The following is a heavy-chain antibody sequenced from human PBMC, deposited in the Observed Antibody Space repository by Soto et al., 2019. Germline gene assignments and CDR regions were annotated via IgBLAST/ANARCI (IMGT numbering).Heavy chain of an antibody. Sequence: QITLKESGPTLVKPTQTLTLTCTFSGFSLSTSGVGVAWIRQPPGKALEWLALIYWEDDKRYRPSLESRLTITNDTSTNPVGLTMTTLDSVDTATYYCAYLTCSGGSCYWFSFSGMDVWCQGTTVTVSS. CDR3: AYLTCSGGSCYWFSFSGMDV. CDR1: GFSLSTSGVG. J-gene: IGHJ6*02. V-gene: IGHV2-5*02. CDR2: IYWEDDK. D-gene: IGHD2-15*01.